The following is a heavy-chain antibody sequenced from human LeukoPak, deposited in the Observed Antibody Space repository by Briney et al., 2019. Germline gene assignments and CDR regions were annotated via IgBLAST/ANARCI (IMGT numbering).Heavy chain of an antibody. V-gene: IGHV1-18*01. CDR3: ARDRITMRNPFDY. D-gene: IGHD3-22*01. J-gene: IGHJ4*02. Sequence: GASVKVSCKASGYTFTSYGISWVRQAPGQGLEWMGWISAYNGNTNYAQKLQGRVTMTTDTSTSTAYVELRSLRSDDTAAYYCARDRITMRNPFDYWGQGTLVTVSS. CDR2: ISAYNGNT. CDR1: GYTFTSYG.